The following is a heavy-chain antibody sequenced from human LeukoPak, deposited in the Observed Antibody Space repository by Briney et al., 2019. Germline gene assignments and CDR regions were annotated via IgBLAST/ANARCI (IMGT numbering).Heavy chain of an antibody. CDR2: IYYSGST. V-gene: IGHV4-59*02. Sequence: SETLSLTCTVSGGSVSSYYWSWVRQPPGKGLEWIGFIYYSGSTNYNPSLKSRVAISVDRSKNQFSLKLSSVTAADTAVYYCARDRVGGATAAFDIWGQGTMVTASS. CDR3: ARDRVGGATAAFDI. D-gene: IGHD1-26*01. CDR1: GGSVSSYY. J-gene: IGHJ3*02.